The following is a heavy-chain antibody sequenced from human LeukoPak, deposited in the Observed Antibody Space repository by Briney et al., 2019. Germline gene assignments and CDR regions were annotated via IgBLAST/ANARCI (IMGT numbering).Heavy chain of an antibody. J-gene: IGHJ5*02. D-gene: IGHD3-9*01. V-gene: IGHV4-39*01. Sequence: SETLSLTCTVSGGSISSSSYYWGWIRQPPGKGLEWIGSIYYSGSTYYNPSLKSRVTISVDTSKNQFSLKLSSVTAADTAVYYCARSGLRYFDWLLTNWFDPWGQGTLVTVSS. CDR2: IYYSGST. CDR1: GGSISSSSYY. CDR3: ARSGLRYFDWLLTNWFDP.